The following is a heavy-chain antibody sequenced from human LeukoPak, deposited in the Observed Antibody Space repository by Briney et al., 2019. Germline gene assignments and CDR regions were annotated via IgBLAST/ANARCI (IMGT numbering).Heavy chain of an antibody. Sequence: ASVKVSCKASGYTFTSYGISWVRQAPGQGLEWMGWISAYNGNTNYAQKLQGRVTMTTDTSTSTAYMELRSLRSDDTAVYYCASPAMVPYYYYGMDVWGQGTTVTVSS. J-gene: IGHJ6*02. D-gene: IGHD5-18*01. V-gene: IGHV1-18*01. CDR3: ASPAMVPYYYYGMDV. CDR1: GYTFTSYG. CDR2: ISAYNGNT.